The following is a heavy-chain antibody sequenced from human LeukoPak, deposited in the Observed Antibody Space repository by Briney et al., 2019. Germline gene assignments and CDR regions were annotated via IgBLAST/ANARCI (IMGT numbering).Heavy chain of an antibody. CDR2: ISAYNGNT. D-gene: IGHD3-10*01. CDR1: GYTFTSYG. V-gene: IGHV1-18*01. Sequence: ASVKVSCKASGYTFTSYGISWVRQAPGQGLEWMGWISAYNGNTNYAQKLQGRVTMTTDTSPSTAYMELRSLRSEDTAVYYCARGGYGSGSGIDYWGQGTLVTVSS. CDR3: ARGGYGSGSGIDY. J-gene: IGHJ4*02.